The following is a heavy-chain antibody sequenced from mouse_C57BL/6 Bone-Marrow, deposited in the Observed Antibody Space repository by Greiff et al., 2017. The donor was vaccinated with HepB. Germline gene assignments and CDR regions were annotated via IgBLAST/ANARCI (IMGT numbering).Heavy chain of an antibody. V-gene: IGHV1-59*01. D-gene: IGHD2-13*01. CDR3: ARNDYSYAMDY. CDR2: IDPSDSYT. J-gene: IGHJ4*01. CDR1: GYTFTSYW. Sequence: QVQLQQPGAELVRPGTSVKLSCKASGYTFTSYWMHWVKQRPGQGLEWIGVIDPSDSYTNYNQKFKGKATLTVDKSSSTAYMQISSLTSEDSAVYYCARNDYSYAMDYWGQGTSVTVSS.